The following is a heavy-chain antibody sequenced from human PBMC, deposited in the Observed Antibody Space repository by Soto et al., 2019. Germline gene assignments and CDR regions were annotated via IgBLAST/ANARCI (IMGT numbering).Heavy chain of an antibody. J-gene: IGHJ4*02. D-gene: IGHD5-12*01. V-gene: IGHV4-34*01. CDR3: ARVSWDGYNGVRDY. Sequence: SETLSLACAFYVGSFSGYYWSWIRQPPGKGLEWIGEINHSGSTNYNPSLKSRVTISVDTSKNQFSLKLSSVTAADTAVYYCARVSWDGYNGVRDYWGQGTLVTVSS. CDR1: VGSFSGYY. CDR2: INHSGST.